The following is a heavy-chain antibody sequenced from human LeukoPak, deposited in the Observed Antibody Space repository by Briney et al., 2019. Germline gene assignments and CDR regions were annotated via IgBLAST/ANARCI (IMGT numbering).Heavy chain of an antibody. CDR2: IYYSGTT. V-gene: IGHV4-59*02. CDR1: GGSVSGYY. CDR3: ARGGSGSPLAY. J-gene: IGHJ4*02. D-gene: IGHD1-26*01. Sequence: SETLSLTCTVSGGSVSGYYWSWIRQPPGKGLEWIAYIYYSGTTNYNPPLKSRVTMSVDTSKNQFSLKLSSVTAADTAVYYCARGGSGSPLAYWGQGTLVTVSS.